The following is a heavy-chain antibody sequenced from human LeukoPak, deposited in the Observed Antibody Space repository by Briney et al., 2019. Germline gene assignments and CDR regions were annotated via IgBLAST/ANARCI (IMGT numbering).Heavy chain of an antibody. D-gene: IGHD3-10*01. CDR3: ASGVGSSLVPDY. V-gene: IGHV1-2*02. Sequence: ASVKVSCKASGYTFTSYYMHWVRQAPGQGLEWMGRINPNSGGTNYAQKFQGRVTMTRDTSISTAYMELSRLRSDDSAVYYCASGVGSSLVPDYWGQGTLVTVSS. CDR1: GYTFTSYY. J-gene: IGHJ4*02. CDR2: INPNSGGT.